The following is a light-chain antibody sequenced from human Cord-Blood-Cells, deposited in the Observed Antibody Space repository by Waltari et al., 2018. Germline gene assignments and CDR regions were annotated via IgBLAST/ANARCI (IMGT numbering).Light chain of an antibody. CDR2: LGS. J-gene: IGKJ4*01. V-gene: IGKV2-28*01. CDR1: QSLLHSNGYNY. Sequence: DIVMTQSPLSLPVTPGEPASISCRSSQSLLHSNGYNYLDWYLQKPGQSPQLLIYLGSNRASGVPDRFSGCGSGTDFTLKISRVEAEDVGVYYCIQALQTLTFGGGTKVEIK. CDR3: IQALQTLT.